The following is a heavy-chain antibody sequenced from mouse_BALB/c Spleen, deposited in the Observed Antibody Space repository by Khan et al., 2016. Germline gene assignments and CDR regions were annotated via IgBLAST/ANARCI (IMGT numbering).Heavy chain of an antibody. V-gene: IGHV5-6-5*01. J-gene: IGHJ4*01. CDR3: SKEENAMDY. Sequence: EVELVESGGGLVKPGGSLKLSCAASGFTFITYAMSWVRQTPEKRLEWVASISSGGTTYYPDSMKGRFTISRDNARNILYLQMSSLRSEDTAMYXCSKEENAMDYWGQGTSVTVSS. CDR1: GFTFITYA. CDR2: ISSGGTT.